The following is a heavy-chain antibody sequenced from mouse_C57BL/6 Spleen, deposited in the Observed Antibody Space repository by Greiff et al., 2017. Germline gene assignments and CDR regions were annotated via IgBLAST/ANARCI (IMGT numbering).Heavy chain of an antibody. CDR2: IRNKANGYTT. CDR1: GFTFTDYY. V-gene: IGHV7-3*01. CDR3: ARYDYDEDYYAMDY. D-gene: IGHD2-4*01. Sequence: EVQLVESGGGLVQPGGSLSLSCAASGFTFTDYYMSWVRQPPGKALEWLGFIRNKANGYTTEYSASVKGRFTISRDNSQSILYLQMNALRAEDSATDYCARYDYDEDYYAMDYWGQGTSVTVSS. J-gene: IGHJ4*01.